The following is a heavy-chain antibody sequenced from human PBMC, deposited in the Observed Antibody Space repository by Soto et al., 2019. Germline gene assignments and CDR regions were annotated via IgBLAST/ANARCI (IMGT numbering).Heavy chain of an antibody. Sequence: GGSLRLSCPASGFTFSIYGMHWVRHAPGRGLEWVAVISYDGSNKYYADSVKGRFTISRDNSKNTLYLQMNSLRAEDTAVYYCAKDLVVVAAEPYYYYYGMDVWGQGTTVTVSS. J-gene: IGHJ6*02. V-gene: IGHV3-30*18. CDR2: ISYDGSNK. CDR1: GFTFSIYG. D-gene: IGHD2-15*01. CDR3: AKDLVVVAAEPYYYYYGMDV.